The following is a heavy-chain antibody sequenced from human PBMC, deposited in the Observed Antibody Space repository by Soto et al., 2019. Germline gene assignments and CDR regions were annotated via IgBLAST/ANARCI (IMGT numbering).Heavy chain of an antibody. Sequence: QVQLVQSGAEVKKPGASVKVSCKASGYTFTGYYMHWVRQAPGQGLEWMGWINPNSGGTNYAQKVQGWVTMTRDTSISTAYMELSRLRSDDTAVYYCARDRPIVVPAAMGQYYYYYMDVWGKGTTVTVSS. J-gene: IGHJ6*03. CDR2: INPNSGGT. CDR3: ARDRPIVVPAAMGQYYYYYMDV. CDR1: GYTFTGYY. V-gene: IGHV1-2*04. D-gene: IGHD2-2*01.